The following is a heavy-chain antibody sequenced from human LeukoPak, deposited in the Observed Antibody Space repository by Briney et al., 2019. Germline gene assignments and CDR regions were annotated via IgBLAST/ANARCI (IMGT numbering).Heavy chain of an antibody. D-gene: IGHD1-7*01. CDR3: ARVHWNYVYMDV. CDR1: GFTFSSYW. J-gene: IGHJ6*03. Sequence: GGSLRLSCAASGFTFSSYWMSWVRQAPGKGLEWVANIKQDGSEKYYVDSVKGRFTISRDNAKNSLYLQMNSLRAEDTAVYYCARVHWNYVYMDVWAKGPRSPSP. CDR2: IKQDGSEK. V-gene: IGHV3-7*01.